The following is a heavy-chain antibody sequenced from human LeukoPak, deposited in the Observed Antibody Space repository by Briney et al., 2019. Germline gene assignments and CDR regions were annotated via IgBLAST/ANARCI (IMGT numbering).Heavy chain of an antibody. V-gene: IGHV4-59*01. CDR2: IYYSGST. D-gene: IGHD5-18*01. CDR3: ARAGYSYGYVNYYYYYMDV. CDR1: GGSISSYY. Sequence: KPSETLSLTCTVSGGSISSYYWSWLRQPPGKGLEWIGYIYYSGSTNYNPSLKSRVTISVDTSKNQFSLKLSSVTAADTAVYYCARAGYSYGYVNYYYYYMDVWGKGTTVTVSS. J-gene: IGHJ6*03.